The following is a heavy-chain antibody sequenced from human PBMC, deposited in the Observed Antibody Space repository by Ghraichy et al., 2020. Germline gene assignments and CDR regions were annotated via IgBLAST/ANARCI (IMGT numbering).Heavy chain of an antibody. V-gene: IGHV3-72*01. CDR1: GFTFSDHY. Sequence: GESLNISCAASGFTFSDHYMDWVRQAPGKGLEWVGRTRNKANSYTTEYAASVKCRFTISRDDSKNSLYLQMNSLKTEDTAVYYCARVTGTKDDAFDIWGQGTMVTVSS. J-gene: IGHJ3*02. CDR2: TRNKANSYTT. D-gene: IGHD1-7*01. CDR3: ARVTGTKDDAFDI.